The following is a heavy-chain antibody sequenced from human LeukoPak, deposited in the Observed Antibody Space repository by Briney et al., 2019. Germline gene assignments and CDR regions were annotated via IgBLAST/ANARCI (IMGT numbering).Heavy chain of an antibody. CDR2: VDHEDGET. CDR1: GCTFTDYY. CDR3: ALNYGDYYYYMDV. Sequence: ASVKISCKVSGCTFTDYYMHWVQQAPGKGLEWMGLVDHEDGETIYAEKFQGRVTITADTSTDTAYMELSSLRSEDTAVYYCALNYGDYYYYMDVWGKGTTVTVSS. J-gene: IGHJ6*03. D-gene: IGHD4-17*01. V-gene: IGHV1-69-2*01.